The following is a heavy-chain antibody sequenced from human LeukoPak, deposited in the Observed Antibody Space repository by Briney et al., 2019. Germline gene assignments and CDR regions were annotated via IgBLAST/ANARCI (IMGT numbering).Heavy chain of an antibody. D-gene: IGHD3-10*01. Sequence: ASVTVSCKTSGYTFTDYYIHWVRQAPGQGLGWMGCINPNGGGTYYAQNFQGRVTMTRDTSTSTAHMELSRLKYDDTAVYYCARGARNYFSSGSPWGQGTLVTVTS. CDR2: INPNGGGT. CDR3: ARGARNYFSSGSP. CDR1: GYTFTDYY. J-gene: IGHJ1*01. V-gene: IGHV1-2*02.